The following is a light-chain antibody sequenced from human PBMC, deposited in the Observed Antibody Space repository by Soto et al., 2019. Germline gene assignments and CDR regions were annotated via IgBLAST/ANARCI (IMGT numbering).Light chain of an antibody. CDR1: QYINTR. CDR3: HQRQSWPRT. CDR2: QTS. J-gene: IGKJ1*01. Sequence: EIVLTQSPATLSSFPGDRVTVSCRASQYINTRLAWYQHRPGQAPRLLIYQTSIRAAGIPARFSASGSGTDFTLTISDVQPEDFALYYCHQRQSWPRTFGQGTKVDTK. V-gene: IGKV3-11*01.